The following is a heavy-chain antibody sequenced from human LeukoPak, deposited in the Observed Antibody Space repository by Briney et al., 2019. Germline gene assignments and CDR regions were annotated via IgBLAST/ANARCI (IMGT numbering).Heavy chain of an antibody. J-gene: IGHJ4*02. CDR2: ISGSGDNT. V-gene: IGHV3-23*01. CDR1: GFTFSSYA. CDR3: AKARIPSGNGYYSD. Sequence: GGSLRLSCAASGFTFSSYAMSWVRQAAGKGLEWVSDISGSGDNTYYADSVKGRFTISRDNSKNTLYLQMNSLRAEDTAVYYCAKARIPSGNGYYSDWGQGTLVTVSS. D-gene: IGHD3-22*01.